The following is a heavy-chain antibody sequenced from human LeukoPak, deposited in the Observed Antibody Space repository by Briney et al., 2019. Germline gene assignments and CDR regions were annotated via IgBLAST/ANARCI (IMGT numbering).Heavy chain of an antibody. Sequence: GGSLRLSCAASGFTFSSYSMTWVRQAPGKGLEWASSISSSGTSIYYADSVRGRFTISRDNAKDSLYLQMNSLRAEDTAVYYCAKVKATGGGAFDIWGQGATVTVSS. CDR1: GFTFSSYS. J-gene: IGHJ3*02. CDR3: AKVKATGGGAFDI. CDR2: ISSSGTSI. D-gene: IGHD1-14*01. V-gene: IGHV3-21*01.